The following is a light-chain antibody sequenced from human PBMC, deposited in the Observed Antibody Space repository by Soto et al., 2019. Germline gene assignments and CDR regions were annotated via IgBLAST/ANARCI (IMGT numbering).Light chain of an antibody. CDR2: KVF. Sequence: DIVMTQSPVSLPVILGQPASISCRSSQSLIYEDEDTFLHWFHQRPGQSPRRLIYKVFNRDSGVPDRFSGSGSDTDFTLRISRVEAEDVGVYYCMQGSFWPYTFGQGTKLEI. CDR3: MQGSFWPYT. CDR1: QSLIYEDEDTF. V-gene: IGKV2-30*01. J-gene: IGKJ2*01.